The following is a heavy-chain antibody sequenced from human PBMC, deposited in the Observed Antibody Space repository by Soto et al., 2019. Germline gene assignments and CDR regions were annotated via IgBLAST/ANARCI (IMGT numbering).Heavy chain of an antibody. CDR2: ISGSGDRT. Sequence: GGSLRLSCEASGFTFNTEGMSWIRQAPGKGLEWVSAISGSGDRTNYAASVKGRFAISRDNSMNMLSLQMNSLRAEDTAVYYCAKAFGYSSTWYARNRFDPWGQGSLVTVSS. J-gene: IGHJ5*02. CDR3: AKAFGYSSTWYARNRFDP. CDR1: GFTFNTEG. V-gene: IGHV3-23*01. D-gene: IGHD6-13*01.